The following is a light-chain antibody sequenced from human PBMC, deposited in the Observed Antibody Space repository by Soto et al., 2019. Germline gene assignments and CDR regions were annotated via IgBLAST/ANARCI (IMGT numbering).Light chain of an antibody. V-gene: IGLV2-23*02. CDR1: SRDVGSYDY. CDR2: EVT. Sequence: QSVLTQPAPVSGSPGQSITISCTGTSRDVGSYDYVSWYQQHPGKAPKLIIYEVTKRPSGVSNRFSGSKSGNTASLTISGLQAEDEADYYCCSFAGMNIWIFGGGTKLTVL. CDR3: CSFAGMNIWI. J-gene: IGLJ2*01.